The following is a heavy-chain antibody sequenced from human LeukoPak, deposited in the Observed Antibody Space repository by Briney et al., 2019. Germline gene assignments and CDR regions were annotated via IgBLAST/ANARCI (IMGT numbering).Heavy chain of an antibody. D-gene: IGHD6-19*01. Sequence: ASVKVSCKASGYTFTGYYMHWLRQAPGQGREWMGWINPNSGGTNYAQKFQGRVTITRDTSIRTADMELSRLRSEYRAGFFLPRGLRQWLHVFDYWGQGTLVTVSS. CDR1: GYTFTGYY. J-gene: IGHJ4*02. CDR2: INPNSGGT. CDR3: PRGLRQWLHVFDY. V-gene: IGHV1-2*02.